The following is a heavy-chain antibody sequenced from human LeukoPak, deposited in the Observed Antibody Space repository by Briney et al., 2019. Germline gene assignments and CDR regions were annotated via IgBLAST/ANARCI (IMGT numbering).Heavy chain of an antibody. CDR2: ISAYNGNT. Sequence: ASVKVSCKASGYTFTSYGISWVRQAPGQGLEWMGWISAYNGNTNYAQKLQGRVTMTRDTSISTAFMEMTRLRSDDTAVYYCARVKTMIVVVTLSDYWGQGTLVTVSS. CDR3: ARVKTMIVVVTLSDY. D-gene: IGHD3-22*01. V-gene: IGHV1-18*01. CDR1: GYTFTSYG. J-gene: IGHJ4*02.